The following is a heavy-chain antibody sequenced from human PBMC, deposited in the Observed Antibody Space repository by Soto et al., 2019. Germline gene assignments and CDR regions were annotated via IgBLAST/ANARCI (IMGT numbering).Heavy chain of an antibody. V-gene: IGHV3-23*01. J-gene: IGHJ4*02. CDR3: AKAMEGIVVVPAAIDY. Sequence: PGGSLRLSCAASGFTFSNYALSWVRQAPGKGLEWVSAISGSGTSTYYADSVKGRFTISRDNSKNTLYLQMNSLRAEDTAVYYCAKAMEGIVVVPAAIDYWGQGTLVTVSS. D-gene: IGHD2-2*02. CDR1: GFTFSNYA. CDR2: ISGSGTST.